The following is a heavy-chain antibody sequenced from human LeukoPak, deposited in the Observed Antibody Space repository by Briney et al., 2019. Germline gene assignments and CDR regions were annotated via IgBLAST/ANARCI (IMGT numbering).Heavy chain of an antibody. V-gene: IGHV1-18*01. J-gene: IGHJ6*03. CDR2: ISAYNGDT. CDR3: ARDRDIVATLAPPYYYMDV. D-gene: IGHD5-12*01. Sequence: ASVKVSCKASGYTFTSYGISWVRRAPGQGLEWMGWISAYNGDTHYAQKFQGRVTMTTETSTSTAYMELRSLRSDDTAVYYCARDRDIVATLAPPYYYMDVWGKGTTVTISS. CDR1: GYTFTSYG.